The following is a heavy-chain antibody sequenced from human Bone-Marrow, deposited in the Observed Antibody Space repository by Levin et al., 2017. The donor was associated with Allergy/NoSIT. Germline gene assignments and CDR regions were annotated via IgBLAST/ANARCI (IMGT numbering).Heavy chain of an antibody. CDR3: VRGDSRDY. CDR1: GFTFSSST. CDR2: ISDTGRNV. J-gene: IGHJ4*02. V-gene: IGHV3-21*01. D-gene: IGHD6-13*01. Sequence: TGGSLRLSCAASGFTFSSSTMNWVRQAPGEGLEWVSSISDTGRNVHYADSVKGRFTISRDNAKNSLFLQMNSLRAEDTAVYYCVRGDSRDYWGQGTLVTVSS.